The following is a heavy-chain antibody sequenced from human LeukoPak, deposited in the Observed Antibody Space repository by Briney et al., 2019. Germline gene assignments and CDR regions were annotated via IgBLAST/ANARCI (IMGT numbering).Heavy chain of an antibody. Sequence: PGGSLRLSCAASGFTFSSHAMSWVRQAPGKGLEWVSAISGSGDNTFYADPVKGRFTISRDNAKNSMYLQMNSLRAEDTAVYYCARWEIRGTAHQLDYWGQGTLVTVSS. V-gene: IGHV3-23*01. J-gene: IGHJ4*02. D-gene: IGHD1-7*01. CDR1: GFTFSSHA. CDR2: ISGSGDNT. CDR3: ARWEIRGTAHQLDY.